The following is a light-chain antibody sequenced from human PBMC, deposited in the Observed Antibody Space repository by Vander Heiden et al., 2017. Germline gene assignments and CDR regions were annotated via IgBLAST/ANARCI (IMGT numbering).Light chain of an antibody. Sequence: SYELTQPPSVSVSPGQTAKITCSGDAVPNQYAYWYQQKPGQAPVLVIYKDSQRLSGIPERFSGSSSGTKVTLTISGVQAEDEADYYCQSSDSSGSYVVFGGGTKLTVL. V-gene: IGLV3-25*03. CDR1: AVPNQY. J-gene: IGLJ2*01. CDR3: QSSDSSGSYVV. CDR2: KDS.